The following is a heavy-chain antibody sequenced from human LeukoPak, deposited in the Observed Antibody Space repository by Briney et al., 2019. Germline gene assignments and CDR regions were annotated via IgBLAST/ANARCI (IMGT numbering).Heavy chain of an antibody. V-gene: IGHV3-23*01. D-gene: IGHD1-1*01. J-gene: IGHJ3*02. CDR1: GFTFSSYA. CDR3: AKDGRIFDI. Sequence: GGSLRLSCAASGFTFSSYAMSWVRQAPGKGREWVSAISGSGGSTYYADSVKARFTISRDNSKNTLYLQMNSLRADDTGVYYCAKDGRIFDIWGQGTMVTVSS. CDR2: ISGSGGST.